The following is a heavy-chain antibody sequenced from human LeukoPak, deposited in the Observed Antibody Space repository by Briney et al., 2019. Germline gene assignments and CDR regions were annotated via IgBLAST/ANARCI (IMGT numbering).Heavy chain of an antibody. J-gene: IGHJ4*02. V-gene: IGHV2-5*02. CDR1: GFSLSTSGVG. CDR2: IYWDDDK. D-gene: IGHD6-19*01. CDR3: AFRLQWLGYFDY. Sequence: SGPTLVKPTQTLTLTCTFSGFSLSTSGVGVGWIRQPPGKALECLALIYWDDDKRYSPSLKSRLTITKDTSKNQVVLTMTNMDPVDTATYYCAFRLQWLGYFDYWGQGTLVTVSS.